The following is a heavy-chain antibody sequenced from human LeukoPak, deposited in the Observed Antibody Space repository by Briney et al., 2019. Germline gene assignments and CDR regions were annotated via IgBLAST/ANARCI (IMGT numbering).Heavy chain of an antibody. J-gene: IGHJ4*02. CDR1: GFTFSAYG. D-gene: IGHD6-19*01. V-gene: IGHV3-30*18. CDR2: ISSDGTKE. CDR3: AKEVAVADMFDY. Sequence: GGSLRLSCAASGFTFSAYGMHWVRQAPREGLEGVAVISSDGTKEYYADSVKGRFTISRDNSKNTLYLQMNSLRAEDTAVYFCAKEVAVADMFDYWGQGTLVTVSS.